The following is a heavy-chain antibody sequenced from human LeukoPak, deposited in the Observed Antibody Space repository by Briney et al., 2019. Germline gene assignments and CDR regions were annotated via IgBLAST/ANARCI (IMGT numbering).Heavy chain of an antibody. CDR2: IFYSGRN. CDR3: ARDVVLTSSPDAFDI. D-gene: IGHD2-21*02. J-gene: IGHJ3*02. V-gene: IGHV4-59*01. CDR1: GGSISTNY. Sequence: SETLSLTCTVSGGSISTNYWSWIRQPPGKGLEWIGNIFYSGRNNYNPSLRSRVTMSVDTSKNQFSLKLSSVTAADTAVYYCARDVVLTSSPDAFDIWGQGTMVTVSS.